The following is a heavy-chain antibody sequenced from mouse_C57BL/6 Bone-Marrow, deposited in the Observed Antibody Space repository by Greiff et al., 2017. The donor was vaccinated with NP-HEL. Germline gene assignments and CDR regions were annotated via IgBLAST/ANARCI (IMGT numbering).Heavy chain of an antibody. CDR2: IDPSDSYT. J-gene: IGHJ1*03. CDR3: AREGNYYGSSNWYSDV. Sequence: VQLQQPGAELVMPGASVKLSCKASGYTFTSYWMHWVKQRPGQGLEWIGEIDPSDSYTNYNQKFKGKSTLTVDKSSSTAYMQLSSLTSEDSAVYYCAREGNYYGSSNWYSDVWGTGTTVTVSS. D-gene: IGHD1-1*01. V-gene: IGHV1-69*01. CDR1: GYTFTSYW.